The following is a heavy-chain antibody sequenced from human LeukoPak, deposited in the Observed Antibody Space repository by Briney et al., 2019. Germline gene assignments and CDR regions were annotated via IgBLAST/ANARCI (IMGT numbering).Heavy chain of an antibody. V-gene: IGHV3-30*18. D-gene: IGHD1-26*01. CDR1: GFTFDDYG. CDR3: AKYRGGLGALDS. Sequence: GGSLRLSCAASGFTFDDYGMSWVRQAPGKGLEWVAVISPDGNNKHYADSLRGRFTISRDNSQDTLYLQVNSLRTEDTAVYYCAKYRGGLGALDSWGRGTLVTVSS. J-gene: IGHJ4*02. CDR2: ISPDGNNK.